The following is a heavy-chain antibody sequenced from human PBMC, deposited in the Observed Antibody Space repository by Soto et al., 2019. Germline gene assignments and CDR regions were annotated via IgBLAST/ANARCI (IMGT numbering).Heavy chain of an antibody. CDR3: ARGRAYCSSTSCYVLRQGKMSDY. J-gene: IGHJ4*02. CDR2: VNHSGST. CDR1: GGSFSGYY. V-gene: IGHV4-34*01. D-gene: IGHD2-2*01. Sequence: SETLSLTCAVYGGSFSGYYWSWIRQPPGKGLEWIGEVNHSGSTNYNPSLKSRVTISVDTSKNQFSLKLSSVTAADTAVYYCARGRAYCSSTSCYVLRQGKMSDYWGQGTLVTVSS.